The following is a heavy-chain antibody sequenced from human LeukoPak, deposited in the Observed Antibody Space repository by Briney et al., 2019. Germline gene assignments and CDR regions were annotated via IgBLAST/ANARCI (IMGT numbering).Heavy chain of an antibody. J-gene: IGHJ4*02. CDR1: GFTFSIYG. D-gene: IGHD1-26*01. CDR3: AKAHGIVGATTSGY. V-gene: IGHV3-30*18. Sequence: PGRSLRLSCAASGFTFSIYGMHWVRQAPGKGLEWVAVISYDGSNKYYADSVKGRFTISRDNSKNTLYLQMNSLRAEDTAVYYCAKAHGIVGATTSGYWGQGTLVTVSS. CDR2: ISYDGSNK.